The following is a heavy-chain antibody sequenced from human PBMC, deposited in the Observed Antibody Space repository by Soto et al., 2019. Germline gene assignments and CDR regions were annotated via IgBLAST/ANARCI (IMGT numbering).Heavy chain of an antibody. D-gene: IGHD2-2*01. CDR2: IYYTGTT. CDR3: AKYRSTEAEGFTLDY. J-gene: IGHJ4*02. Sequence: SETLSLTCAVSGDSINNSYWSWIRQPPGKRLGWIGNIYYTGTTTYNPSLESRVTMSVDTSKNQFSLKLNSVDAADTAVYYCAKYRSTEAEGFTLDYWGRGTLVTVSS. V-gene: IGHV4-59*01. CDR1: GDSINNSY.